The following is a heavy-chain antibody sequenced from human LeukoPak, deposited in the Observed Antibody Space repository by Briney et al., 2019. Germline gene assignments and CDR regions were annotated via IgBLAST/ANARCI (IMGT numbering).Heavy chain of an antibody. V-gene: IGHV3-66*02. CDR3: ARDRAEGKTWVEFDP. Sequence: GGSLRLSCAASGFIVNSYAISWVRQAPGKGLAWVSLIYSDGVTQYADSVKGRFTISRDNSKNTLYLQMNSLRDEDTAVYFCARDRAEGKTWVEFDPWGQGTLVTVSS. CDR2: IYSDGVT. CDR1: GFIVNSYA. J-gene: IGHJ5*02.